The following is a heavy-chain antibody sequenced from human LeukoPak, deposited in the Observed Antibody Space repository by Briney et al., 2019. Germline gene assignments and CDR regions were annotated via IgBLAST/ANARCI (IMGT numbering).Heavy chain of an antibody. Sequence: GGSLRLSCAASAFSLNAYNMNWVRQAPGKGLEWVSSISYTGTYIYYADSVKGRFTISRDNAQNSLYLQMNSLRAEHTAIYYCERDRGTYRPIDYWGQGTLVTVSS. CDR2: ISYTGTYI. V-gene: IGHV3-21*04. CDR1: AFSLNAYN. D-gene: IGHD1-26*01. CDR3: ERDRGTYRPIDY. J-gene: IGHJ4*02.